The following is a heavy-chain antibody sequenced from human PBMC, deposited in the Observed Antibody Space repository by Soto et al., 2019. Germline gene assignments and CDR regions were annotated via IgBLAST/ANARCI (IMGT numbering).Heavy chain of an antibody. V-gene: IGHV1-18*01. D-gene: IGHD3-22*01. Sequence: QVQLVQSGAEVKKPGASVKVSCKASGYTFTSYGISWVRQAPGQGLEWMGWISAYNGNTNYAQQLQGRVTMTTDTSTSTAYMELRSRRSDDTAVYYCARDLYYYDSSGYTDAFDIWGQGTMVTVSS. CDR2: ISAYNGNT. CDR3: ARDLYYYDSSGYTDAFDI. CDR1: GYTFTSYG. J-gene: IGHJ3*02.